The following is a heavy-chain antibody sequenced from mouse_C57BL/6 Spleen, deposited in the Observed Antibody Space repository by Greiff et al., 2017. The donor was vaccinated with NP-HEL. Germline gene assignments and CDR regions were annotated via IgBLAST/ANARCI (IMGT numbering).Heavy chain of an antibody. J-gene: IGHJ2*01. CDR1: GFNIKDYY. CDR2: IDPEDGDT. D-gene: IGHD1-1*01. V-gene: IGHV14-2*01. CDR3: ARKYYGSSAFGC. Sequence: EVQLQQSGAELVKPGASVKLSCTASGFNIKDYYMHWVKQRPEQGLEWIGRIDPEDGDTKYAPKFQGKSTITADTSSNTAYLQLSSLTSEDTAGYYCARKYYGSSAFGCRGTGTTLTVAS.